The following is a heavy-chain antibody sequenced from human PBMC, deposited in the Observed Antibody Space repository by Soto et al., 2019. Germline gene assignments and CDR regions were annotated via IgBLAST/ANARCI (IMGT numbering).Heavy chain of an antibody. J-gene: IGHJ6*04. CDR3: ARDDVLCDGGRCYGVPLAV. V-gene: IGHV3-66*01. Sequence: EVQLVESGGGLVQPGGSLRLSCAASGFTVSSKYMSWVRQAPGKGLEWVSLIQSGGATYYADSVKGRFTISRDTSENTVHLQMDSLRAEDTAVYYCARDDVLCDGGRCYGVPLAVWGKGTTVTVSS. CDR1: GFTVSSKY. D-gene: IGHD2-15*01. CDR2: IQSGGAT.